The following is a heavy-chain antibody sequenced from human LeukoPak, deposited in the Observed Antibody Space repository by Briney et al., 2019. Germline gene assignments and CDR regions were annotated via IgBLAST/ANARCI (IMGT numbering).Heavy chain of an antibody. D-gene: IGHD3-10*01. CDR3: AAALYIGQLLSAFDF. V-gene: IGHV1-69*04. J-gene: IGHJ4*02. Sequence: SVNVSCKASGDTFKSYGISWVRQAPGQGLEWMGRIIPIVDETDYTQKFQGRVTFTADKSTSTAYMELSGLTSEDTAVYYCAAALYIGQLLSAFDFWGQGTPVIVSS. CDR2: IIPIVDET. CDR1: GDTFKSYG.